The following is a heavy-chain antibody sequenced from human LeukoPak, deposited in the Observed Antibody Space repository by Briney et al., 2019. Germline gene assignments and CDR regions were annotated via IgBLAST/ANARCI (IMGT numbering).Heavy chain of an antibody. V-gene: IGHV3-30*04. CDR3: ANGFLVVNTH. CDR2: ISYDGSNK. Sequence: GGSLRLSCAASGFTFSTYAMHWVRQAPGKGLEWVAVISYDGSNKYYADSVKGRFTISRDNSKNTLYLQMNSLRAEDTAVYYCANGFLVVNTHWGQGTLVTVSS. CDR1: GFTFSTYA. D-gene: IGHD3-22*01. J-gene: IGHJ4*02.